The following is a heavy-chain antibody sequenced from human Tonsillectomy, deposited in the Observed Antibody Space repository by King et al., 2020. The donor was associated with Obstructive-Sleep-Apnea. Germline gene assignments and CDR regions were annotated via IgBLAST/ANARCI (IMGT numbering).Heavy chain of an antibody. CDR2: ISAYNGNT. CDR3: SRGTYSSGWYPPGSFDY. D-gene: IGHD6-19*01. CDR1: GYTFTSYG. Sequence: VQLVESGAEVKKPGASVKVSCKASGYTFTSYGISWVRQAPGQGLEWMGWISAYNGNTNYAQKLQGRVTMTTDTSTSTAYMELRSLRSDDTAVSYCSRGTYSSGWYPPGSFDYWGQGTLVTVSS. J-gene: IGHJ4*02. V-gene: IGHV1-18*01.